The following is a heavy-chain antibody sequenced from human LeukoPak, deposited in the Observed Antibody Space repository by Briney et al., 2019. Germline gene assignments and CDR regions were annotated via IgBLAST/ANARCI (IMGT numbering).Heavy chain of an antibody. D-gene: IGHD3-22*01. Sequence: GGSLRLSCAAPGFTFSSYAMHWVRQAPGKGLEWVAVKSYDGSNKYYADSVKGRFTISRDNSNNTLYLQMNSLRAEDTAVYYCARDYYYDTSGYQEDFDYWGQGTLVTVSS. CDR3: ARDYYYDTSGYQEDFDY. CDR2: KSYDGSNK. V-gene: IGHV3-30*04. CDR1: GFTFSSYA. J-gene: IGHJ4*02.